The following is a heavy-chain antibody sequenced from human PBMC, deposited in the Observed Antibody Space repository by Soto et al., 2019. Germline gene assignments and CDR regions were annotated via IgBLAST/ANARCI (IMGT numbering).Heavy chain of an antibody. V-gene: IGHV4-31*03. CDR3: ARVLGSDSYGNGDFDY. CDR1: GGSISSGGYY. D-gene: IGHD5-18*01. J-gene: IGHJ4*02. Sequence: QVQLQESGPGLVKPSQTLSLTCTVSGGSISSGGYYWSWIRQHPGKGLEWIGYIYYSGGTYYNPSLKSRVTISVDTSKNQFSLKLSSVTAADTAVYYCARVLGSDSYGNGDFDYWGQGTLVTVSS. CDR2: IYYSGGT.